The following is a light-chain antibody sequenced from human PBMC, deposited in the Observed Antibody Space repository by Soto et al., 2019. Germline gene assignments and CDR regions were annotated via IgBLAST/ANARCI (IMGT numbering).Light chain of an antibody. J-gene: IGLJ3*02. Sequence: QSVLTQPPSASGTPGQGVTISCSGSSSNIGSNYVYWYQHLPGTAPKLLIYTDSRRPSGVPDRFSGSESGTSASLAISGLRSEDEADYYCATWDDSLSGVVFGGGTKLTVL. CDR3: ATWDDSLSGVV. CDR1: SSNIGSNY. CDR2: TDS. V-gene: IGLV1-47*01.